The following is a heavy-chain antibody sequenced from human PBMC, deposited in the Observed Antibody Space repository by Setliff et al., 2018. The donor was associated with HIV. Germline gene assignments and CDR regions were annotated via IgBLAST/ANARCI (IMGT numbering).Heavy chain of an antibody. Sequence: SETLSLTCAVSGYSISTGYQWGWSRQSPGKGPEWIGSIHHSGPTYYNPSLRSRATLLVDTSKNHFSLKMLSLSAADSAMYYCATLVSCPNSRCPNSWGHGTLVTVSS. V-gene: IGHV4-38-2*01. CDR1: GYSISTGYQ. CDR3: ATLVSCPNSRCPNS. CDR2: IHHSGPT. J-gene: IGHJ5*01. D-gene: IGHD6-13*01.